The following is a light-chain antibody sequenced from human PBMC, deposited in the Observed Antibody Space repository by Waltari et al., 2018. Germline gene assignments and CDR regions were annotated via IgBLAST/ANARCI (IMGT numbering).Light chain of an antibody. CDR3: CSYAARYTFV. CDR2: DVT. V-gene: IGLV2-11*01. J-gene: IGLJ1*01. CDR1: SSDVGGYNY. Sequence: QSALTQPRSVSGSPGQSVTISCTGTSSDVGGYNYFSWYQQPPGKAPKLIIYDVTKRPSGVPDRLSGSKSGNTASLTISGLQAEDEADYYCCSYAARYTFVFGTGTKVTVL.